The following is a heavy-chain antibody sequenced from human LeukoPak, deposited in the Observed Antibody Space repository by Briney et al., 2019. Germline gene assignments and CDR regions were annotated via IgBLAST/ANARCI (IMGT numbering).Heavy chain of an antibody. CDR2: INPNTGGT. Sequence: ASVKVSCKASGYTFTGYYVHWARQAPGQGLEWMGWINPNTGGTNYAQKFQGRVTMTRDTSISTAYMELSRLRSDDTAVYYCARVRLAAAGTNWFDPWGQGTLVTVSS. V-gene: IGHV1-2*02. D-gene: IGHD6-13*01. J-gene: IGHJ5*02. CDR3: ARVRLAAAGTNWFDP. CDR1: GYTFTGYY.